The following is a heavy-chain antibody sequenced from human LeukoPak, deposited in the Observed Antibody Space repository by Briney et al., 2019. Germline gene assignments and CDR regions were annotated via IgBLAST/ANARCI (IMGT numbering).Heavy chain of an antibody. Sequence: GGSLRLSCAASGFTFSSYAMHWVRQAPGKGLEYVSAISSNGGSTYYANSVKGRFTISRDNSKNTLYLQMGSLRAEDMAVYYCASGLPRDGYNPEYYFDYWGQGTLVTVSS. V-gene: IGHV3-64*01. D-gene: IGHD5-24*01. CDR1: GFTFSSYA. CDR3: ASGLPRDGYNPEYYFDY. J-gene: IGHJ4*02. CDR2: ISSNGGST.